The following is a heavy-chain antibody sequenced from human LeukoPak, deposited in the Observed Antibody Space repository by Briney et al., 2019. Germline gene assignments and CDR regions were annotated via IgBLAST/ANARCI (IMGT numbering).Heavy chain of an antibody. D-gene: IGHD6-6*01. V-gene: IGHV3-74*01. CDR1: GFTFSSYW. Sequence: GGSLRLSCAASGFTFSSYWMHWVRQAPGKGLVWVSRINGDGSSTSYADSVKGRFPISRDNAKNTLYLQMNSLRAEDTAVYYCARGYSSSYRIDYWGQGTLVTVSS. J-gene: IGHJ4*02. CDR2: INGDGSST. CDR3: ARGYSSSYRIDY.